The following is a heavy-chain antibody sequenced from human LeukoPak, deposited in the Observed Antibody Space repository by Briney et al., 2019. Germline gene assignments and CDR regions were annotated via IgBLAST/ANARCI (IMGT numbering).Heavy chain of an antibody. Sequence: GGSLRLSCAASGFTFSSYAMSWVRQAPGKGLEWVSAISGSGGSTYYADSVKGRFTISRDNSKNTLYLQMNSLRTEDTAEYYCASRARSGYYYGMDVWGQGTSVTVSS. V-gene: IGHV3-23*01. J-gene: IGHJ6*02. CDR1: GFTFSSYA. CDR2: ISGSGGST. D-gene: IGHD3-3*01. CDR3: ASRARSGYYYGMDV.